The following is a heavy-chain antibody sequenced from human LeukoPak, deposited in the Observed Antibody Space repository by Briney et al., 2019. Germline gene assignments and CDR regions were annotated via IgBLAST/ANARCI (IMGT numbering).Heavy chain of an antibody. Sequence: SETLSLTCTVSGGSISSSSYYWGWIRQPPGKGLEWIGSIYYSGSTYYNPSLKSRVTISVDTSKNQFSLKLSSVTAADTAVYYCARHSRDIVVVPAAIGYWGQGTLVTVSS. D-gene: IGHD2-2*01. CDR3: ARHSRDIVVVPAAIGY. CDR2: IYYSGST. V-gene: IGHV4-39*01. CDR1: GGSISSSSYY. J-gene: IGHJ4*02.